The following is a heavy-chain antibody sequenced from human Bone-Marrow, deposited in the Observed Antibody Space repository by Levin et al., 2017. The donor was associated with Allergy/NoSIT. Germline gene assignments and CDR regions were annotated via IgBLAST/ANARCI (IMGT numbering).Heavy chain of an antibody. D-gene: IGHD3-16*01. CDR2: IFSNGEE. Sequence: SGPTLVKPTETLTLTCTVSGFSLSNTMMGVTWVRQPPGKALEWLAHIFSNGEESYSTSLRGRLTISKDTSRSQVVLTMTHMDPVDTATYYCARNVRALESTAGGFFDAWGQGTRVTVSS. V-gene: IGHV2-26*01. J-gene: IGHJ5*02. CDR3: ARNVRALESTAGGFFDA. CDR1: GFSLSNTMMG.